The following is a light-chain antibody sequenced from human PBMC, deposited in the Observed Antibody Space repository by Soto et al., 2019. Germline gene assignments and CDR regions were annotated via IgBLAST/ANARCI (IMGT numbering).Light chain of an antibody. J-gene: IGKJ1*01. CDR2: WAS. V-gene: IGKV4-1*01. Sequence: DIVMTQSPDSLAVSLGERATINCKSSQSVLYSSTNKNYLAWYQQKPGQPPKLLIYWASTRESGVPDRFSGSGSGTDFTLTISSLQAEDVAVYYCQQYYSTPRTFGQGNKVEIK. CDR1: QSVLYSSTNKNY. CDR3: QQYYSTPRT.